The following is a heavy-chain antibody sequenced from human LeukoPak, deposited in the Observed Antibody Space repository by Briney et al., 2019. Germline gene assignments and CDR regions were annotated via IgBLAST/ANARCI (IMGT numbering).Heavy chain of an antibody. Sequence: SETLSLTCTVSGGSISSYYWSWIRQPAGEGLGWIGRIYTSVSTNYNPSLKSRVTMSVDTSKNQFSLKLSSVTAADTAVYYCAREGCSSTSCSDYYYYMDVWGKGTTVTVSS. D-gene: IGHD2-2*01. J-gene: IGHJ6*03. V-gene: IGHV4-4*07. CDR3: AREGCSSTSCSDYYYYMDV. CDR1: GGSISSYY. CDR2: IYTSVST.